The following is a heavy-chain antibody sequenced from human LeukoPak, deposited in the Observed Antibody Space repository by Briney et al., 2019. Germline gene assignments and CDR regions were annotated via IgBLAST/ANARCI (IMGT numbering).Heavy chain of an antibody. D-gene: IGHD3-3*01. CDR3: ARTYYDFWSGHGFDY. CDR2: IIPIFGTA. V-gene: IGHV1-69*13. CDR1: GGTFSSYA. Sequence: SVTVSCKASGGTFSSYAISWVRQAPGQGLEWMGGIIPIFGTANYAQKFQGRVTITADESTSTAYMELSSLRSEDTAVYYCARTYYDFWSGHGFDYWGQGTLVTVSS. J-gene: IGHJ4*02.